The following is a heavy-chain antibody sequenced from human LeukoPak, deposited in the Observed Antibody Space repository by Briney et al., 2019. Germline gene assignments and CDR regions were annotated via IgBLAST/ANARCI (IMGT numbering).Heavy chain of an antibody. D-gene: IGHD5-24*01. CDR2: ISGSGGSP. Sequence: GGSLRLSCAASGFTFSSSAMSWVRQAPGKGLEWVSAISGSGGSPYFADSVKGRFTISRDNSKNTLSLQMNSLRAEDTAVYYCAKSRRDGYNYDYWGQGTLVTVSS. V-gene: IGHV3-23*01. CDR1: GFTFSSSA. CDR3: AKSRRDGYNYDY. J-gene: IGHJ4*02.